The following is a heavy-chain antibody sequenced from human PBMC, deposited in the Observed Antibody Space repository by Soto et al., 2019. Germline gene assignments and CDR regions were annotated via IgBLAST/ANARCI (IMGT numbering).Heavy chain of an antibody. CDR3: ARARGYSYGGHLDY. CDR2: ISYDGSNK. J-gene: IGHJ4*02. D-gene: IGHD5-18*01. V-gene: IGHV3-30-3*01. Sequence: GGSLRLSCAASGFTFSSYAMHWVRQAPGKGLEWVAVISYDGSNKYYADSVKGRFTISRDNSKYTLYLQMNSLRAEDTAVYYCARARGYSYGGHLDYWGQGTLVTVSS. CDR1: GFTFSSYA.